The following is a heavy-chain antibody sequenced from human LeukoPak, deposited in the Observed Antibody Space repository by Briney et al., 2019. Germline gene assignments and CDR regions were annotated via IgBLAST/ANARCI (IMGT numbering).Heavy chain of an antibody. CDR3: ARLPLVRLEYFDY. CDR2: IYHSGST. D-gene: IGHD6-13*01. V-gene: IGHV4-4*02. CDR1: GGSISSSNW. Sequence: PSETLSLTCAVSGGSISSSNWWSWVRQPPGKGLEWIGEIYHSGSTNYNPSLKSRVTISVDKSKNQFSLKLSSVTAADTAVYYCARLPLVRLEYFDYWGQGTLVTVSS. J-gene: IGHJ4*02.